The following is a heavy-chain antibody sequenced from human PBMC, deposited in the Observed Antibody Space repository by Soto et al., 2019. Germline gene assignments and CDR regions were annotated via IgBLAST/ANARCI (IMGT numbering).Heavy chain of an antibody. V-gene: IGHV3-7*01. Sequence: GGSLRLSCAASGFTFSSYWMSWVGQAPGKGLEWVANIKQDGSEKYYVDSVKGRFTISRDNAKNSLYLQMNSLRAEDTAVYYCARVGVLYCSGGTCYSDHWGQGTLVTVSS. J-gene: IGHJ4*02. D-gene: IGHD2-15*01. CDR3: ARVGVLYCSGGTCYSDH. CDR2: IKQDGSEK. CDR1: GFTFSSYW.